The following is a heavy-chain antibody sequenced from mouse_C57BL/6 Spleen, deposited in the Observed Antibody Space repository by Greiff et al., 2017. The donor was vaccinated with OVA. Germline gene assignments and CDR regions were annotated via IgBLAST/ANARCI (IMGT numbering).Heavy chain of an antibody. V-gene: IGHV10-1*01. J-gene: IGHJ3*01. Sequence: EVMLVESGGGLVQPKGSLKLSCAASGFSFNTYAMNWVRQAPGKGLEWVARIRSKSNNYATYYADSVKDRFTISRDDSESMLYLQMNNLKTEDTAMYYCVRDGNYGGFAYWGQGTLVTVSA. CDR3: VRDGNYGGFAY. CDR1: GFSFNTYA. D-gene: IGHD2-1*01. CDR2: IRSKSNNYAT.